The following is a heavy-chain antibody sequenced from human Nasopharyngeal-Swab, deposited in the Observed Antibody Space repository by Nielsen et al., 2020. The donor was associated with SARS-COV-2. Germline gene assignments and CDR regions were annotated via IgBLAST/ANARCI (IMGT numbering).Heavy chain of an antibody. D-gene: IGHD6-13*01. CDR2: IKQDGSEK. J-gene: IGHJ4*02. Sequence: GGSLRLSYAASGLTFSSYWMSWVRQAPGKGLEWVANIKQDGSEKYYVDSVKGRFSISRDNAKNSLYLQMNSLRAEDTAVYYCARLESSSWYWSYWGQGTLVTVSS. CDR3: ARLESSSWYWSY. CDR1: GLTFSSYW. V-gene: IGHV3-7*01.